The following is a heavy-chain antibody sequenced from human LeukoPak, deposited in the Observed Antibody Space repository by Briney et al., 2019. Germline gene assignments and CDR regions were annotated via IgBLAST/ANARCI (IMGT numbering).Heavy chain of an antibody. Sequence: GGSLRLSCAASGFTFSSYAMSWVRQAPGKGLEWVSAISGSGGSTYYADSVKGRFTISRDNSKNTLYLQMNSLKTEDTAIYYCTCGSSSSGWYDPYYFDYWGQGTLVTVSS. CDR3: TCGSSSSGWYDPYYFDY. J-gene: IGHJ4*02. CDR2: ISGSGGST. D-gene: IGHD6-19*01. V-gene: IGHV3-23*01. CDR1: GFTFSSYA.